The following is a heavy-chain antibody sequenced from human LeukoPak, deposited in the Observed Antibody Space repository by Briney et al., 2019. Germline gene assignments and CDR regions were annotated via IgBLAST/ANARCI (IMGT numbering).Heavy chain of an antibody. Sequence: PGGSLRLSCAASGFTFSSYAMHWVRQAPGKGLEWVAVISYDGSNKYYADSVKGRFTISRDNSKNTLYLQMNSLRAEDTAVYYCALIAAAGPSHYYYYGMDVWGQGTTVTVSS. CDR1: GFTFSSYA. V-gene: IGHV3-30*04. CDR3: ALIAAAGPSHYYYYGMDV. J-gene: IGHJ6*02. CDR2: ISYDGSNK. D-gene: IGHD6-13*01.